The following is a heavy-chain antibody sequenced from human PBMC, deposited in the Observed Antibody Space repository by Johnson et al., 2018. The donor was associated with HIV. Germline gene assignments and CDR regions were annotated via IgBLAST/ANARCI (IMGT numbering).Heavy chain of an antibody. Sequence: EVQLVESGGGLIQPGGSLRLACAASGFSVSSNYMSWVRRAPGKGLEWVSVISSGGSTYYADSVKGRFTISRDSSKNTLYLQMNSLRAEDTALYYCARDRAIGGWSIDIWGQGTMVTVSS. CDR1: GFSVSSNY. D-gene: IGHD2-15*01. V-gene: IGHV3-53*01. CDR3: ARDRAIGGWSIDI. CDR2: ISSGGST. J-gene: IGHJ3*02.